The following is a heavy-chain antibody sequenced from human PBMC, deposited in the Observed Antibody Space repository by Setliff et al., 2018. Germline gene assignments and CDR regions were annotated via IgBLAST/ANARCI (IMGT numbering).Heavy chain of an antibody. Sequence: ASVKVSCKASGATFSSYGISWVRQAPGQGLEWMGGTIPMFGTTEYAQKFQGRLTIITDESTNTAFMQLSSLRYDDTAVCYCVREGVDSRSSTDYRYYMDVWGKGTTVTVSS. J-gene: IGHJ6*03. V-gene: IGHV1-69*05. CDR1: GATFSSYG. D-gene: IGHD3-22*01. CDR2: TIPMFGTT. CDR3: VREGVDSRSSTDYRYYMDV.